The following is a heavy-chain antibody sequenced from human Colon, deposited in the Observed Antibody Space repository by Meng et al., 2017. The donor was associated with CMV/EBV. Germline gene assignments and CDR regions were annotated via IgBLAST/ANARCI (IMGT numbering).Heavy chain of an antibody. D-gene: IGHD1-1*01. Sequence: GESLKISCAASGVTFSRYWMTWVRQAPGKGLEWVANIKQDGSEKYYVDSVKGRFTISRDNAKNSLYLQMNSLRAEDTAVYYCARGTNSYYSYYYAMDVWGQGTTVTVSS. V-gene: IGHV3-7*01. J-gene: IGHJ6*02. CDR2: IKQDGSEK. CDR3: ARGTNSYYSYYYAMDV. CDR1: GVTFSRYW.